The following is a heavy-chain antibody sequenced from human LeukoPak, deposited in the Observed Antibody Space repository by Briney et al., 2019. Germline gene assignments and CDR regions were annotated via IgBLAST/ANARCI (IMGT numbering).Heavy chain of an antibody. CDR3: AIDKAHYDYWTGLVT. CDR2: VDPEDAET. D-gene: IGHD3-3*01. CDR1: GYTLTELS. J-gene: IGHJ5*02. V-gene: IGHV1-24*01. Sequence: ASVKVSCKVSGYTLTELSMHWVRQAPGKGLEWMGRVDPEDAETLYAEKFQGRVTISADTSTHTGYMELSGLRSDDTAVYYCAIDKAHYDYWTGLVTWGQGSLVTVSS.